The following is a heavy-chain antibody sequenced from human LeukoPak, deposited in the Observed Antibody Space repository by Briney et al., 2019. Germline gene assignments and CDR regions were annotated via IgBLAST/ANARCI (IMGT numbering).Heavy chain of an antibody. D-gene: IGHD3-22*01. Sequence: SETLSLTCTVSGGSLGTYYWSWIRQPTGKGLEWIGYISYSGSTNYNPSLKSRVTISVDTSKNQFSLRLSSVTAADTAVYYCARGSDSSGYTWFDPWGQGTLVTVSS. CDR1: GGSLGTYY. V-gene: IGHV4-59*01. J-gene: IGHJ5*02. CDR2: ISYSGST. CDR3: ARGSDSSGYTWFDP.